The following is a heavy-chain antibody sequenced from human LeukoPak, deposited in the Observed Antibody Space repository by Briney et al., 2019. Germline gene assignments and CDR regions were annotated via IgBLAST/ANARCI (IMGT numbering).Heavy chain of an antibody. CDR3: ARCTAMVYDY. J-gene: IGHJ4*02. CDR1: GFTVSSNY. V-gene: IGHV3-53*01. D-gene: IGHD5-18*01. CDR2: IYSGGST. Sequence: GGSLRLSCAASGFTVSSNYMSWVRQAPGKGLEWVSVIYSGGSTYYADSVKGRFTISRDNSKNTLYLQVNSLRAEDTAVYYCARCTAMVYDYWGQGTLVTVSS.